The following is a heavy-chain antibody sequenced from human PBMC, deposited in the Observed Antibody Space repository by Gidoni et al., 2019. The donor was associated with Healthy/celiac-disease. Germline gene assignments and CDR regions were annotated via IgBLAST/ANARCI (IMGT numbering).Heavy chain of an antibody. Sequence: QVQLVQSGAAVKKPGSSVKVSCKASEGPFSSYAISWLRRAPGQGPEWKGGIIPIFGTANYAQKFQGRVTITADESTSTAYMELSSLRSEDTAVYYCARALNLQTYYYDSSGYQDDAFDIWGQGTMVTVSS. CDR3: ARALNLQTYYYDSSGYQDDAFDI. D-gene: IGHD3-22*01. J-gene: IGHJ3*02. CDR1: EGPFSSYA. CDR2: IIPIFGTA. V-gene: IGHV1-69*01.